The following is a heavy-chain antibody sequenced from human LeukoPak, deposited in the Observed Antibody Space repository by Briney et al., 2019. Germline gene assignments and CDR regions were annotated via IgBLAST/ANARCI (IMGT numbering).Heavy chain of an antibody. D-gene: IGHD6-19*01. CDR1: GFTFSSYA. CDR2: ISSNGDNT. V-gene: IGHV3-64*01. J-gene: IGHJ5*02. Sequence: GGSLRLSCAASGFTFSSYAMHWVRQAPGKGLEYVSTISSNGDNTYYANSVKGRFTISRDNAKNTFYLQMSSLRGEDTAVYYCASSGWYNWFDPWGQGTLVTVSS. CDR3: ASSGWYNWFDP.